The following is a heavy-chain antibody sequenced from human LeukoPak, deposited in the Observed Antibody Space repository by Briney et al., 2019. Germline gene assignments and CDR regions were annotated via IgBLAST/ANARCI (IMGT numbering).Heavy chain of an antibody. CDR2: MSSSSGYI. Sequence: GGSLRLSCAASGFTFSSYRMNWVRQAPGKGLEWVSSMSSSSGYIYSADSLKGRFTISRDNAKNSLYLQMDSLRAEDTAVYYCARGPIPDVVTAGLYFDYWGQGALVTVSS. D-gene: IGHD2-21*02. CDR3: ARGPIPDVVTAGLYFDY. J-gene: IGHJ4*02. V-gene: IGHV3-21*01. CDR1: GFTFSSYR.